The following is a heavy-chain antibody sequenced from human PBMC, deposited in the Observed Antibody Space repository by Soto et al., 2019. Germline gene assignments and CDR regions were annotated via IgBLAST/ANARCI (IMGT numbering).Heavy chain of an antibody. D-gene: IGHD3-16*01. CDR2: ISGSGGHT. V-gene: IGHV3-23*01. J-gene: IGHJ3*02. CDR1: GISFSTYA. Sequence: EVQLLESGGHLVQPGGSKRLSCAPSGISFSTYAMSWVRQAPGKGLEWVSGISGSGGHTYYADSVKGRFTISRDSSKNTLYLQMNSLRAEDTAVYYCAKEGSYMGGAFDIWGPGTMVTVSS. CDR3: AKEGSYMGGAFDI.